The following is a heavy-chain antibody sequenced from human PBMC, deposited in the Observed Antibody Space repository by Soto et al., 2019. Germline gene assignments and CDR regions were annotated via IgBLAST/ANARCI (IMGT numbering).Heavy chain of an antibody. J-gene: IGHJ5*02. Sequence: ASVKFSWKASGYTFTDYYMEWIRQAPGQGLECMGWINLNSGDTNFAQQFQGRVTMTRXTXXTXXXMXLXRLRSDXTAVYYCARARPPFNWFDRWGQGTLVTVSS. V-gene: IGHV1-2*02. CDR2: INLNSGDT. D-gene: IGHD6-6*01. CDR1: GYTFTDYY. CDR3: ARARPPFNWFDR.